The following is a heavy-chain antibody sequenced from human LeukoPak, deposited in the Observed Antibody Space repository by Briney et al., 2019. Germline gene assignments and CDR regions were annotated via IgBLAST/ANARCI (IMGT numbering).Heavy chain of an antibody. CDR1: GFTFSIYA. CDR2: ISYDGSNK. CDR3: AKDGGSGWSGLGFDY. D-gene: IGHD6-19*01. J-gene: IGHJ4*02. V-gene: IGHV3-30*18. Sequence: PGRPLRLSCAASGFTFSIYAMPWVRQAPGKGREWVALISYDGSNKYYADSVKGRFTISRDNSKNTLYLQMNSLRAEDTAVYYCAKDGGSGWSGLGFDYWGQGTLVTVSS.